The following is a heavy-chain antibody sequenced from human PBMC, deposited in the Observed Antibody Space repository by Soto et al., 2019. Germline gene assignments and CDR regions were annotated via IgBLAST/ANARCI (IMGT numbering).Heavy chain of an antibody. CDR3: ATYPPGRFDY. CDR2: ISAYSGNT. CDR1: GYTFTSYG. J-gene: IGHJ4*02. V-gene: IGHV1-18*01. Sequence: ASVKVSCKASGYTFTSYGISWARQAPGQGLEWMGWISAYSGNTNYAQKLQGRVTMTTDTSTSTAYMELRSLRSDDTAVYYCATYPPGRFDYWGQGTLVTVSS.